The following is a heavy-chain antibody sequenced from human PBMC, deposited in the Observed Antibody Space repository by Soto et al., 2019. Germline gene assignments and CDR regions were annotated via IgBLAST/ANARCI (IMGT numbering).Heavy chain of an antibody. V-gene: IGHV3-53*01. J-gene: IGHJ4*02. Sequence: GGSLRLSCAASGFTVSSNYMSWVRQAPGKGLEWVSVIYSGGSTYYADSVKGRFTISRDNSKNTLYLQMNSLRAEDTAVYYCARDLTAAAGSFDYWGQGTLVTVSS. CDR3: ARDLTAAAGSFDY. CDR2: IYSGGST. CDR1: GFTVSSNY. D-gene: IGHD6-13*01.